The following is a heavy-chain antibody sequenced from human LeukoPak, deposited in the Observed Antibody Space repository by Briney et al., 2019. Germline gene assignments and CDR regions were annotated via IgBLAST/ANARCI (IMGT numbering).Heavy chain of an antibody. J-gene: IGHJ1*01. Sequence: ASVKGSCKASGYTFTSYDITWVRQATGQGLEWMGWMNPNSVNTGYVQKFQGRVTMSRTTSISTAYMEMSSLRYEDTAVYYCATSYGGMYAEYLQDWGQGTLVTVSS. CDR1: GYTFTSYD. CDR2: MNPNSVNT. D-gene: IGHD4-23*01. CDR3: ATSYGGMYAEYLQD. V-gene: IGHV1-8*01.